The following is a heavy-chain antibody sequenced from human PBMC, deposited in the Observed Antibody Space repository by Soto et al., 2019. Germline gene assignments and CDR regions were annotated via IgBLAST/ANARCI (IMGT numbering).Heavy chain of an antibody. J-gene: IGHJ4*02. Sequence: EVQLLESGGGLVQPGGSLRLSCAASGFTFSRYAMSWVRQAPGKGLEWVSAISGSGGSTYYADSVKGRFTISTDNSKNTLYRQMNSLRAEDTAVYYCAKDGGRRDDYWGQGTLVTVSS. V-gene: IGHV3-23*01. CDR3: AKDGGRRDDY. D-gene: IGHD1-26*01. CDR2: ISGSGGST. CDR1: GFTFSRYA.